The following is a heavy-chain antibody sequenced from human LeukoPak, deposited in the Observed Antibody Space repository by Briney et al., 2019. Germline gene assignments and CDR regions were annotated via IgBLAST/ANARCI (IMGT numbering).Heavy chain of an antibody. J-gene: IGHJ4*02. CDR2: IRYDGSNK. Sequence: GGSLRLSCAAFGFTFSSYGLHWLRQAPGKGREGVAFIRYDGSNKYYADSVKGRFTISRDNSKNTLYLQMNSLRAEDTAVYYCAKDGYSGYDYSPLDYWGQGTLVTVSS. D-gene: IGHD5-12*01. CDR3: AKDGYSGYDYSPLDY. V-gene: IGHV3-30*02. CDR1: GFTFSSYG.